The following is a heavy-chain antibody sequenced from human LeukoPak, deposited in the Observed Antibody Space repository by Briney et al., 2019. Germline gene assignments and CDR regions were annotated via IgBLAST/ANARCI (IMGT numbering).Heavy chain of an antibody. V-gene: IGHV3-11*01. CDR3: ARASWAATPFADYYGMDV. J-gene: IGHJ6*02. Sequence: RSGGSLRLSCAASGFTFSDYYMSWIRQAPGKGLEWVSYISSSGSTIYYADSVKGRFTISRGNAKNSLYLQMNSLRAEDTAVYYCARASWAATPFADYYGMDVWGQGTTVTVSS. D-gene: IGHD2-15*01. CDR1: GFTFSDYY. CDR2: ISSSGSTI.